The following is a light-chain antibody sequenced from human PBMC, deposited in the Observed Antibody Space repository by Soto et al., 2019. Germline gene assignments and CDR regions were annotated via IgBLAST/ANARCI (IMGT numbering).Light chain of an antibody. V-gene: IGKV1-5*03. CDR2: TTS. Sequence: DIHLTQSPSTLSASVGDRITITCRASQSTSRLLAWYQQKPGKAPKLLTYTTSSLESGVPSRVSGSGSGTAFTLTISSLQPDDFAAYDCQDYKGYSWKFGQGTKVESK. CDR3: QDYKGYSWK. J-gene: IGKJ1*01. CDR1: QSTSRL.